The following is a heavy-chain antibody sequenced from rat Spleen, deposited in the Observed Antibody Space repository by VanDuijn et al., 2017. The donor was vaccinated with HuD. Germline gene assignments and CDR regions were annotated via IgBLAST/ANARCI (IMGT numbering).Heavy chain of an antibody. CDR1: GFTFSNYH. J-gene: IGHJ2*01. CDR3: ARHAGDYGSYFDY. V-gene: IGHV5-25*01. CDR2: ISTGGGDT. Sequence: EVQLVESGGGLVQPGRSMKLSCAASGFTFSNYHMAWVRQAPTKGLEWVASISTGGGDTYYRDSVKGRFTISRDIAKSILFLEMDSLRSEDTATYYCARHAGDYGSYFDYWGQGVMVTVSS. D-gene: IGHD1-3*01.